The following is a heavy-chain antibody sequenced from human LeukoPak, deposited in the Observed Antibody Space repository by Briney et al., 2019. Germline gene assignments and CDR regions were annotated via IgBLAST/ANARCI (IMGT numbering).Heavy chain of an antibody. J-gene: IGHJ4*02. V-gene: IGHV3-21*01. D-gene: IGHD6-13*01. CDR3: ARGLQSSSWFDFDS. CDR1: GFTFSSFS. CDR2: ISSASTYI. Sequence: PGGSLRLSCAAFGFTFSSFSMNWVRQAPGKGLEWVSSISSASTYIYYADSVKGRFTISRDNAKNSLFLQMNSLRAEDTALYYCARGLQSSSWFDFDSWGQGTLVTVSS.